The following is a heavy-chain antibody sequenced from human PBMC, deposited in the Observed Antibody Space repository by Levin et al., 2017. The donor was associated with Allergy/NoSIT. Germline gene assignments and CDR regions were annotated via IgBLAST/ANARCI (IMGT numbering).Heavy chain of an antibody. V-gene: IGHV3-9*01. Sequence: QPGGSLRLSCAASGFTFDDHAMHWVRQAPGKGLEWVSGIGWNSGTIGYADSVKGRFTISRDNAKNSLYLQMNSLRAEDTALYYCAKDPMGQLGGYFDYWGQGTLVTVSS. J-gene: IGHJ4*02. CDR2: IGWNSGTI. D-gene: IGHD6-6*01. CDR3: AKDPMGQLGGYFDY. CDR1: GFTFDDHA.